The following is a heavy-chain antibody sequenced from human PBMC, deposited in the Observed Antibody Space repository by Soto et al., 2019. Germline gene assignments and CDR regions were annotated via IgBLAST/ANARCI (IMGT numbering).Heavy chain of an antibody. CDR3: ARALYSNPFDY. D-gene: IGHD4-4*01. Sequence: SETLSLTCTVSGGSISSYYWSWIRQPPGKGLEWIGYIYYSGSTNYNPSLKSRVTISVDTSKNQFSLKLSSVTAADTAVYYCARALYSNPFDYWGQGTLVTVSS. CDR2: IYYSGST. CDR1: GGSISSYY. J-gene: IGHJ4*02. V-gene: IGHV4-59*01.